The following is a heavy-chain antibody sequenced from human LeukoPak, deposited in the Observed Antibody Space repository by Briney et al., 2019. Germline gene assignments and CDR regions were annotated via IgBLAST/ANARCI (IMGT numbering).Heavy chain of an antibody. CDR2: ITGSGDGT. D-gene: IGHD6-13*01. J-gene: IGHJ6*04. CDR1: GFTFSTYA. CDR3: AKTLDGSSSGVDV. Sequence: PGGSLRLSCAASGFTFSTYAMTWVRQAPGKGLEWVSSITGSGDGTSAADSVTGRFSISRDNSKSTLYLQMNSLRVEDTAVYYCAKTLDGSSSGVDVWGKGTTVTISS. V-gene: IGHV3-23*01.